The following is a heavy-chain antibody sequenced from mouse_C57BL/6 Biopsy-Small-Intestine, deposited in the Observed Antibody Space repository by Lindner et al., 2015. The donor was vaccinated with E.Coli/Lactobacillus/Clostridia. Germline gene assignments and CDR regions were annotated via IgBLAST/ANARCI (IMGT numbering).Heavy chain of an antibody. D-gene: IGHD1-1*01. V-gene: IGHV5-17*01. J-gene: IGHJ2*01. CDR1: GFTFSDYG. CDR3: ARRLLRYSYFDY. CDR2: ISSGSSTI. Sequence: VQLQESGGNLVKPGGSLKLSCAASGFTFSDYGMHWVRQAPEKGLEWVAYISSGSSTIYYADTVKGRFTISRDNAKNTLFLQMTSLRSEDTAMYYCARRLLRYSYFDYWGQGTTLTVSS.